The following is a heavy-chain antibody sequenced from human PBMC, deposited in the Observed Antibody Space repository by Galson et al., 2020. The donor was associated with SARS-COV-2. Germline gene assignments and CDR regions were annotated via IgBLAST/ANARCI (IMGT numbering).Heavy chain of an antibody. J-gene: IGHJ3*02. CDR3: ARGSSSHAFDI. CDR1: GFTFSTYG. V-gene: IGHV3-33*01. CDR2: IWYDGSNK. Sequence: TGGSLRLSCVAYGFTFSTYGMDWDRQAPGKGLEWVAVIWYDGSNKYYADSVKGRFTISRDNSKNTLYLQMNSLRADYTAVYYCARGSSSHAFDIWGQGTMVTFSS. D-gene: IGHD6-6*01.